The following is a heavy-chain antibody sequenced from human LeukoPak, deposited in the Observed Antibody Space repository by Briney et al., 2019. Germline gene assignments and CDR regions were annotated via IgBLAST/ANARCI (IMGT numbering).Heavy chain of an antibody. Sequence: ESGPTLVNPTQTLTLTCTFSGFSLSTSGMCVSWVRQPPGKALEWLALIDWDDDKYYSTSLKTRLTISKDTSKNQVVLTVTNMDPVDTATYYCARFFRRDGYSYFDYWGQGTLVTVSS. CDR2: IDWDDDK. V-gene: IGHV2-70*20. J-gene: IGHJ4*02. D-gene: IGHD5-24*01. CDR3: ARFFRRDGYSYFDY. CDR1: GFSLSTSGMC.